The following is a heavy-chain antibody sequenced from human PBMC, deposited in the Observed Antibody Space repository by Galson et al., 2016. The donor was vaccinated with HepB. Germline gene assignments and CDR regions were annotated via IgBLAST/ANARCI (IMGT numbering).Heavy chain of an antibody. CDR3: ARPYGFDAFDF. CDR1: GGTFSGHA. CDR2: IIPLFGTA. D-gene: IGHD3-10*01. J-gene: IGHJ3*01. V-gene: IGHV1-69*13. Sequence: SVKVSCKASGGTFSGHAISWVRQAPGQGLEWMGTIIPLFGTANYAQKFQGRVTITADESTGTAYMALSSLRSEDTAIYYCARPYGFDAFDFWGQGTLVTVSS.